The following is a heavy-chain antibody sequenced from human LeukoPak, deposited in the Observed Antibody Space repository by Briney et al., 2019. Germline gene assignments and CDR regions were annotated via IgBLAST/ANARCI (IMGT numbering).Heavy chain of an antibody. CDR3: ARSERVTTVRGVPPDY. D-gene: IGHD3-10*01. CDR2: ISSSSNYI. J-gene: IGHJ4*02. V-gene: IGHV3-21*01. Sequence: AGSLRLSCADSAFTFSSSARNWVRQAPGKGLEWVSSISSSSNYIYYADSVKGRFTIARDNAKNSLYLQMDSLRAEDTAVYYCARSERVTTVRGVPPDYWGQGTLVTVSS. CDR1: AFTFSSSA.